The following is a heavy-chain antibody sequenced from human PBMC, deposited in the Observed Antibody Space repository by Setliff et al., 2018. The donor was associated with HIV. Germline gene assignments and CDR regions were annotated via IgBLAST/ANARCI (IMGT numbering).Heavy chain of an antibody. D-gene: IGHD3-22*01. CDR1: GYTLSELS. Sequence: ASVKVSCKVSGYTLSELSVHWVRQAPGKGLEWTGGFDPEDGERIYAQKFQDRVTMTEDTSSDTAYMEMSGLTSEDTAVYFCSTGWGLYDNRHTAAGYLQHWGQGTLVTVSS. J-gene: IGHJ1*01. CDR3: STGWGLYDNRHTAAGYLQH. CDR2: FDPEDGER. V-gene: IGHV1-24*01.